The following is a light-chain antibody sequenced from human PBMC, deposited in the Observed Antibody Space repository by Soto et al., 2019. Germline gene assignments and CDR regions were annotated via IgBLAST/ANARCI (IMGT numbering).Light chain of an antibody. V-gene: IGKV2-28*01. CDR3: MQPLQSWT. CDR2: LGS. J-gene: IGKJ1*01. Sequence: DIVMTQSPLSLPVTRGEPASISCISSQILLHSNGYNYLDWYLQKPGQSPQLLIYLGSNRASGVPDRFSGSGSGTDFTLKISRVEAEDVGVYYCMQPLQSWTFGQGTKVDIK. CDR1: QILLHSNGYNY.